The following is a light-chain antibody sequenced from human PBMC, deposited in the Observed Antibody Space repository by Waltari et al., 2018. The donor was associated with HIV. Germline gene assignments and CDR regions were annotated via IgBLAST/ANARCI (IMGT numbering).Light chain of an antibody. Sequence: GTISCSGSSSNIGNNYVSWYQQLPGTAPKLLIYDNNKRPSGIPDRFSGSKSGTSATLGITGLQTGDEADYYCGTWDSSLSAGVFGTGTKVTVL. CDR2: DNN. CDR1: SSNIGNNY. CDR3: GTWDSSLSAGV. J-gene: IGLJ1*01. V-gene: IGLV1-51*01.